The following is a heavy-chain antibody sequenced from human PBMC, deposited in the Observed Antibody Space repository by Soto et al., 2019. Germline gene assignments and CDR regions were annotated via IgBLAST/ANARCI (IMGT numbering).Heavy chain of an antibody. D-gene: IGHD1-20*01. Sequence: ETLSLTCTVSGGSISSYYWSWIRQPPGKGLEWIGYIYYSGSTNYNPSLKSRVTISVDTSKNQFSLKLSSVTAADTAVYYCARAITGTPYFDYWGQGTLVTVSS. V-gene: IGHV4-59*01. J-gene: IGHJ4*02. CDR3: ARAITGTPYFDY. CDR2: IYYSGST. CDR1: GGSISSYY.